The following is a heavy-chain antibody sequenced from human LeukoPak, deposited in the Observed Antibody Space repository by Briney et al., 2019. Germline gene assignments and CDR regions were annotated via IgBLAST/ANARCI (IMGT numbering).Heavy chain of an antibody. D-gene: IGHD4-23*01. CDR2: ISFDGSNK. J-gene: IGHJ4*02. CDR3: VRRGYGGNVCDY. Sequence: PGGSLRLSCAASGFTFSSYAMHWVRQAPGKGLEWVAVISFDGSNKYYADSVKGCFTISRDNSKNTLYLQMNSLRAEDTAFYYCVRRGYGGNVCDYWGRGTLVTVSS. V-gene: IGHV3-30*04. CDR1: GFTFSSYA.